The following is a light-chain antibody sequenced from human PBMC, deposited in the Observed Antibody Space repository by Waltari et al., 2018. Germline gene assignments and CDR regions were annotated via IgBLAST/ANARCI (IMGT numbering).Light chain of an antibody. CDR2: DVA. CDR3: SSYARSSHVV. CDR1: NSDVADYDY. Sequence: QSALTQPPSASGSPGQSVTISCTGTNSDVADYDYVSWYQYHPGKAPKLLIYDVAKRPSGGPDRFSGSKSGTTASLTVSGLQAEDEADYYCSSYARSSHVVFGGGTKLTVL. J-gene: IGLJ3*02. V-gene: IGLV2-8*01.